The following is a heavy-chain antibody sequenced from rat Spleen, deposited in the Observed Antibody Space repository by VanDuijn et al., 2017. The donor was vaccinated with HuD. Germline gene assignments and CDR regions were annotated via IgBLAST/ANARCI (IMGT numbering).Heavy chain of an antibody. Sequence: EVQLLESEGDLVQPGRSLKVSCAASGFTFSYYYMAWVRQGPTEGLEWVATISHDGDSTYYLDSVKGRFTISRDNAKSTLYLQMDSLRSEDTATYYCARDYGGYDYFDYWGQGVMVTVSS. D-gene: IGHD1-11*01. V-gene: IGHV5-20*01. J-gene: IGHJ2*01. CDR2: ISHDGDST. CDR1: GFTFSYYY. CDR3: ARDYGGYDYFDY.